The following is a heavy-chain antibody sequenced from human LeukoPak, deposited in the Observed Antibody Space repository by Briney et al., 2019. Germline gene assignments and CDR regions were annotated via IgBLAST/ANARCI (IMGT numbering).Heavy chain of an antibody. CDR2: MNPNSGNT. D-gene: IGHD2-21*01. V-gene: IGHV1-8*01. Sequence: ASVKVSCKASGYTFTTYDMNWVRQATGQGLEWLGWMNPNSGNTGYAQKFQGRVTVTRNISITTAYMELTNLRSEDTAVYYCARVAGNCGGDCYRLLYWGHGTLVTVSS. CDR3: ARVAGNCGGDCYRLLY. CDR1: GYTFTTYD. J-gene: IGHJ4*01.